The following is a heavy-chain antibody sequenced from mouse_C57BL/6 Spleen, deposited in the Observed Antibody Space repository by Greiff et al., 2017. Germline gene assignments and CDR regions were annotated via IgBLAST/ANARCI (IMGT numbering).Heavy chain of an antibody. CDR1: GYTFTSYW. CDR2: IDPNSGGT. J-gene: IGHJ3*01. CDR3: ARDGSSRRGWFAY. V-gene: IGHV1-72*01. Sequence: QQSCKASGYTFTSYWMHWVKQRPGRGLEWIGRIDPNSGGTKYNEKFKSKATLTVDKPSSTAYMQLSSLTSEDSAVYYCARDGSSRRGWFAYWGQGTLVTVSA. D-gene: IGHD1-1*01.